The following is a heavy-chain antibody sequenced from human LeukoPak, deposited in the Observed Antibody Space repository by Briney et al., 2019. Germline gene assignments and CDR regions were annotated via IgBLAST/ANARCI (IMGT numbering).Heavy chain of an antibody. Sequence: PGGSLRRSCAASGFTFSSFGMHWVRQAPGKGLEWVAVISSDGVNKYSADSVKGRFTISRDNSKNTLYLQMNSLRAADTAVYYCAKGQNYYDGSGYYSTDYWGQGTPVTVSS. D-gene: IGHD3-22*01. J-gene: IGHJ4*02. CDR3: AKGQNYYDGSGYYSTDY. V-gene: IGHV3-30*18. CDR1: GFTFSSFG. CDR2: ISSDGVNK.